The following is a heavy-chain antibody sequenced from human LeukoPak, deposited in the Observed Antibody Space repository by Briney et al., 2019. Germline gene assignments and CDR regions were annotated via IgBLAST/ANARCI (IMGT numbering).Heavy chain of an antibody. J-gene: IGHJ4*02. Sequence: KTSETLSLTCTVSGGSISSYYWSWIRQPPGKGLEWIGSIYYSGSTYYNPSLKSRVTISVDTSKNQFSLKLSSVTAADTAVYYCATRYSSSWFGEFDYWGQGTLVTVSS. V-gene: IGHV4-39*01. D-gene: IGHD6-13*01. CDR3: ATRYSSSWFGEFDY. CDR1: GGSISSYY. CDR2: IYYSGST.